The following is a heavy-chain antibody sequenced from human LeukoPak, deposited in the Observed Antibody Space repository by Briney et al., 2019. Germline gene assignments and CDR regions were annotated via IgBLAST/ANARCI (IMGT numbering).Heavy chain of an antibody. CDR3: ARGPTAPHSTELYLPPRTGFDP. D-gene: IGHD1-26*01. CDR2: INHSGST. J-gene: IGHJ5*02. V-gene: IGHV4-34*01. CDR1: GGSFSGYY. Sequence: SETLSLTCVVYGGSFSGYYWSWIRQPPGKGLEWIGEINHSGSTKYNPSLKSRVTISVDTSMKQFSLKSSSVTDADTAVHYCARGPTAPHSTELYLPPRTGFDPWGQGNLVTVSP.